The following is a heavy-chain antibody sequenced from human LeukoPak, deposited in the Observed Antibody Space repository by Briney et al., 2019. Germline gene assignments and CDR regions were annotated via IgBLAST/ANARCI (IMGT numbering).Heavy chain of an antibody. J-gene: IGHJ6*02. CDR2: ISSSSSTI. Sequence: QSGGSLRLSCAASGFTFSSCSVNWVRQAPGKGLEWVSYISSSSSTIYYADSVKGRFTISRDNAKNSLYLQMNSLRAEDTAVYYCARALTRITTVRGVSVGSYYYYYYGMDVWGQGTTVTVSS. CDR1: GFTFSSCS. CDR3: ARALTRITTVRGVSVGSYYYYYYGMDV. V-gene: IGHV3-48*01. D-gene: IGHD3-10*01.